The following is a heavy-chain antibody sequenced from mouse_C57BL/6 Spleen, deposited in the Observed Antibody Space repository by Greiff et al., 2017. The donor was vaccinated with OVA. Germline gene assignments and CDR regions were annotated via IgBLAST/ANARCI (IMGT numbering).Heavy chain of an antibody. Sequence: EVKLQQSGPELVKPGASVKISCKASGYTFTDYYMNWVKQSHGKSLEWIGDINPNNGGTSYNQKFKGKATLTVDKSSSTAYMELRSLTSEDSAVYDCASGVYYYGSSDYGGQGTTLTVSS. CDR2: INPNNGGT. CDR1: GYTFTDYY. CDR3: ASGVYYYGSSDY. D-gene: IGHD1-1*01. J-gene: IGHJ2*01. V-gene: IGHV1-26*01.